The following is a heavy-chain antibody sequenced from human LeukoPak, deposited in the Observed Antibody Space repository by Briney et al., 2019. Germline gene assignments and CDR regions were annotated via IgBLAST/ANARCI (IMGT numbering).Heavy chain of an antibody. CDR3: ARDRGENYDSSGYYDY. CDR2: ISGSNSYT. V-gene: IGHV3-11*06. J-gene: IGHJ4*02. CDR1: GFTFSSYA. D-gene: IGHD3-22*01. Sequence: PGGSLRLSCAASGFTFSSYAMSWIRQAPGKGLEWLSYISGSNSYTNYADSVKGRFTISRDNAKNSLYLQMNSLRAEETAVYYCARDRGENYDSSGYYDYWGQGTLVTVSS.